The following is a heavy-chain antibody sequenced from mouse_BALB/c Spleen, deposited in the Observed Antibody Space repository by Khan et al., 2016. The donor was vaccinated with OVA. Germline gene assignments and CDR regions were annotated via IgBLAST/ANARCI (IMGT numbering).Heavy chain of an antibody. V-gene: IGHV14-1*02. Sequence: VQLKESGAELVRPGALVKLSCKASGFNIKDYYMHWVKQRPEQGLVWIGRIDPENGDTIYDPKFQGKASITSDTSSNTAYLQLSSLTSEDTAVYYCARSGYYPWFAYWGQGTLVTVSA. D-gene: IGHD2-3*01. CDR3: ARSGYYPWFAY. CDR2: IDPENGDT. CDR1: GFNIKDYY. J-gene: IGHJ3*01.